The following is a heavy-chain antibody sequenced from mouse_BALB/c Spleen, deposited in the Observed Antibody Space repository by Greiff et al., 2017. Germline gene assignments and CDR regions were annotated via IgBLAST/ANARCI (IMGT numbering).Heavy chain of an antibody. D-gene: IGHD2-10*01. CDR1: GYTFTSYY. CDR3: TRSAYYGNYGWFAY. Sequence: VQRVESGAELVKPGASVKLSCKASGYTFTSYYMYWVKQRPGQGLEWIGEINPSNGGTNFNEKFKSKATLTVDKSSSTAYMQLSSLTSEDSAVYYCTRSAYYGNYGWFAYWGQGTLVTVSA. V-gene: IGHV1S81*02. CDR2: INPSNGGT. J-gene: IGHJ3*01.